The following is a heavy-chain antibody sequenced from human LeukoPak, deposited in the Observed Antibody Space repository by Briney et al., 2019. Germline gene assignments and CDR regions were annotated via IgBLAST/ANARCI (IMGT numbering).Heavy chain of an antibody. CDR2: ISDTGNSS. Sequence: GGSLRLSCAASGFTFSSYSMNWVRQAPGKGLEWVSTISDTGNSSAYADSERDSFTISRDKPANKLDLQTNGLRAEAMSICYCATGAYCDHGCQGTLVSV. CDR3: ATGAYCDH. J-gene: IGHJ4*02. V-gene: IGHV3-23*01. CDR1: GFTFSSYS.